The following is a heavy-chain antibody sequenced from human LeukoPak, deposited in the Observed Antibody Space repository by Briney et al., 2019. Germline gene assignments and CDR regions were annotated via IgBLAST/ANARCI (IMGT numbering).Heavy chain of an antibody. J-gene: IGHJ5*02. CDR3: ARHFWSASRIPVGP. Sequence: SETLSLTCAVYGGSFSGYYWGWIRQPPGKGLEWIGSIYYSGSTYYNPSLKSRVTISVDTSKNQFSLKLSSVTAADTAVYYCARHFWSASRIPVGPWGQGTLVTVSS. CDR2: IYYSGST. D-gene: IGHD3-3*01. V-gene: IGHV4-39*01. CDR1: GGSFSGYY.